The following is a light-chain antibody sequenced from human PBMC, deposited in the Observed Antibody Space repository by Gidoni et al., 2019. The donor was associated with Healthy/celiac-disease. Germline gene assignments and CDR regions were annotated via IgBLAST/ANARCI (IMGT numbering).Light chain of an antibody. V-gene: IGKV1-39*01. CDR3: QQSYTTPLT. J-gene: IGKJ4*01. CDR1: QSISSY. Sequence: DIQMTQSPSSLSAPVGDRVTITCRASQSISSYLNWYQQKPGKAPKLLIYAASSLQSGVPSRFSGSGSGTDFTLPISSLPPADFATYYCQQSYTTPLTFGGGTKVEIK. CDR2: AAS.